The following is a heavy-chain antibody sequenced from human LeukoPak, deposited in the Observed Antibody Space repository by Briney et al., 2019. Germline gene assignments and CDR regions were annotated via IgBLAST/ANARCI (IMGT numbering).Heavy chain of an antibody. CDR1: GFTFNNYA. Sequence: GGSLRLSCAASGFTFNNYAMNWVRQAPGKGLEWVSTIRGYDGSASYADSVKGRFTISRDSSKNTLYLQVNSLRAEDTAIYYCAKGHSAWSEDYFDYWGQGTLVTVSS. V-gene: IGHV3-23*01. J-gene: IGHJ4*02. CDR3: AKGHSAWSEDYFDY. D-gene: IGHD6-19*01. CDR2: IRGYDGSA.